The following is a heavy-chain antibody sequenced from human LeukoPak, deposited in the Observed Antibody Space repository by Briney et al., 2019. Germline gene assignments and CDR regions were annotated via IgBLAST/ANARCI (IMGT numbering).Heavy chain of an antibody. V-gene: IGHV3-73*01. J-gene: IGHJ4*02. CDR2: ITSKPNSYET. CDR1: GFTFSGSA. Sequence: GGSLRLSCAAPGFTFSGSAMHWVRQASGKGLEWVGRITSKPNSYETVYAASMNGRFTISRDDSKNTAYLQMNSLRAEDTAVYYCARLLVGYSSSQTYFDYWGQGTLVTVSS. CDR3: ARLLVGYSSSQTYFDY. D-gene: IGHD6-13*01.